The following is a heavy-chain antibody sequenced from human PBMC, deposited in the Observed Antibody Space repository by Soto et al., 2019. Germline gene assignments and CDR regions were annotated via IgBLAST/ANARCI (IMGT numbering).Heavy chain of an antibody. Sequence: QVQLVQSGAEVKNPGASVKVSCKASGYTFTRYGIGWARQAPGQGLEWMGWINKYNGNTNYEQNVQGRVTLTTDTTTSTAYMERRSLRSNDTAIYYCAMVDVYVTPSPQDVWGQGTTVIVSS. J-gene: IGHJ6*02. D-gene: IGHD3-16*01. CDR3: AMVDVYVTPSPQDV. CDR2: INKYNGNT. V-gene: IGHV1-18*01. CDR1: GYTFTRYG.